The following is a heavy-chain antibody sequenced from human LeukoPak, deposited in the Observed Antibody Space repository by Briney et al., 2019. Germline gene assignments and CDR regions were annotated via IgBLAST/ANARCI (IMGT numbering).Heavy chain of an antibody. J-gene: IGHJ4*02. D-gene: IGHD1-1*01. Sequence: SETLSLTCTVSGGSISSGSYYWSWVRQPAGKGLEWIGRIYTSGSTNYNPSLKSRVTISVDTSKNQFSLKLSSVTAADTAVYYCAREVFESGNDLSPFDYWSQGTLVTVSS. CDR1: GGSISSGSYY. CDR3: AREVFESGNDLSPFDY. CDR2: IYTSGST. V-gene: IGHV4-61*02.